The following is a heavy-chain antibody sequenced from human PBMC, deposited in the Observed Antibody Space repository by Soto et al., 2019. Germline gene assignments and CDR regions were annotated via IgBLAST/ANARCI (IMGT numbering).Heavy chain of an antibody. CDR1: GFTFSSYA. CDR3: AKAQGIIPYFFDY. J-gene: IGHJ4*02. Sequence: PGGSLRLSCAASGFTFSSYAMSWVRQAPGKGLEWVSGVSGSGDSTYFADSVKGRFTISRDNSKNTLYLQMNSLRADDTAVYYCAKAQGIIPYFFDYWGQGALVTVSS. D-gene: IGHD3-16*01. V-gene: IGHV3-23*01. CDR2: VSGSGDST.